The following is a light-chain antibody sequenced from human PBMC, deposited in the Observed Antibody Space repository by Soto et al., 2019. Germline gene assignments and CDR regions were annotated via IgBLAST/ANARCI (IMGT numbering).Light chain of an antibody. CDR3: QKFNSVPLT. J-gene: IGKJ4*01. Sequence: DIQMTQSPSSLSASVGDRVTITCRASQGISNYLAWYQQKPGQVPKLLIYTASTLQSGVPSRFSGSASGTDFTLTISSLQPEDVATYYCQKFNSVPLTFGGRIKVEIK. CDR1: QGISNY. CDR2: TAS. V-gene: IGKV1-27*01.